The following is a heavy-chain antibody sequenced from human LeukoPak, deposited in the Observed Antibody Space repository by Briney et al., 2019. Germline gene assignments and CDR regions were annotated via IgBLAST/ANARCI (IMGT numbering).Heavy chain of an antibody. CDR2: IYYSGST. CDR3: ARDLGGYNYGYSFDY. J-gene: IGHJ4*02. CDR1: GGSVSSGSYY. Sequence: SETLSLSCTVSGGSVSSGSYYWSWIRQPPGKGLEWIGYIYYSGSTNYNPSLKSRVTISVDTSKNQFSLKLNSVTAADTAVYYCARDLGGYNYGYSFDYWGQGTLVTVSS. D-gene: IGHD5-18*01. V-gene: IGHV4-61*01.